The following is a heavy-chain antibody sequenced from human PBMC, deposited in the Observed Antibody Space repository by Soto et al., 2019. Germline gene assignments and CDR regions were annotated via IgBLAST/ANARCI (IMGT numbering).Heavy chain of an antibody. Sequence: PGGSLRLSCVASGFTYSTYTMHWVRQAPGKGLEWVAVISYDGSNKYYADSVKGRFTISRDNSKNTLYLQMNSLRAEDTAVYYCAKRSWFEVPDDAFDIWGQGTMVTVSS. D-gene: IGHD3-10*01. J-gene: IGHJ3*02. CDR3: AKRSWFEVPDDAFDI. CDR2: ISYDGSNK. CDR1: GFTYSTYT. V-gene: IGHV3-30*18.